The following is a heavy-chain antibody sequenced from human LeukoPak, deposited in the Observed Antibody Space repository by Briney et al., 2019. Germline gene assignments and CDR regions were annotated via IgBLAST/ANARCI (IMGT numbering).Heavy chain of an antibody. J-gene: IGHJ4*01. CDR1: GFIVSKNY. CDR2: IRQDGSEK. Sequence: GGSLRLSCAASGFIVSKNYMSWVRQAPGKGPEWVASIRQDGSEKTYVDSVKGRFTISRDNTKNSLSLQLNGLRAEDTAVYYCARDGTAAGLYFDLWGQGTLVTVSS. V-gene: IGHV3-7*01. D-gene: IGHD6-13*01. CDR3: ARDGTAAGLYFDL.